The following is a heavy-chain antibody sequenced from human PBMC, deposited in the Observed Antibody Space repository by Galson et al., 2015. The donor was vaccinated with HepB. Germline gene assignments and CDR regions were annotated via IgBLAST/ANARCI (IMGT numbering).Heavy chain of an antibody. J-gene: IGHJ4*02. D-gene: IGHD5-18*01. Sequence: CAISGDSVSSNSAAWNWIRQSPSRGLKWLGRTYYRSKWYNDYAVSVKSRITINPDTSKNQFSLQLNSVTPEDTAVYYCAREDTAMVIGWANFDYWGQGTLVTVSS. CDR3: AREDTAMVIGWANFDY. CDR2: TYYRSKWYN. V-gene: IGHV6-1*01. CDR1: GDSVSSNSAA.